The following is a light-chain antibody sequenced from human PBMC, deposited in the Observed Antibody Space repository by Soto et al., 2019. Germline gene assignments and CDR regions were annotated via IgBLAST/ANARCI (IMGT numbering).Light chain of an antibody. CDR2: EVN. V-gene: IGLV2-8*01. CDR3: SSSAGSNNLGV. CDR1: SSDVDDYNY. J-gene: IGLJ2*01. Sequence: QSVLTQPPSASGSPGQSVTISCTGTSSDVDDYNYVSWYQQHPGKAPKLMIYEVNVRPSGVPDRFSGSKSGNTASLTVSGLQAEDDADYYCSSSAGSNNLGVFGGGTKLTVL.